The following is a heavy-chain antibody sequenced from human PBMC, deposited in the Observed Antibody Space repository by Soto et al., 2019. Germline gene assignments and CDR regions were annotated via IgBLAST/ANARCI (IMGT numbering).Heavy chain of an antibody. CDR1: GFTFSNYW. D-gene: IGHD2-15*01. V-gene: IGHV3-74*02. CDR3: ARGDCVGGTCYSLAGSFYYYMDV. Sequence: EVQLVESGGGLVQPGGSLRLSCAASGFTFSNYWMYWVRQAPGKGLEWVSRINSDGSVSSHADSVRGRLTISRDSVKNPLYLHMDSLRAEDTAVYFCARGDCVGGTCYSLAGSFYYYMDVWGKGTTVTVFS. J-gene: IGHJ6*03. CDR2: INSDGSVS.